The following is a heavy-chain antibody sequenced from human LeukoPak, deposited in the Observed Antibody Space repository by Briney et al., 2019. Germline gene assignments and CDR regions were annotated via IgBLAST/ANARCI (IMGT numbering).Heavy chain of an antibody. D-gene: IGHD4-17*01. J-gene: IGHJ4*02. CDR3: AREEYGDYTVD. Sequence: SSETLSLTCTVSGGSISSYYWSWIRQPAGKGLEWIGHIYTSGSTSYNPSLKSRVTMSVDTSKNEFSLKLTSVTAADTAVYYCAREEYGDYTVDWGQGTLITVSS. CDR2: IYTSGST. V-gene: IGHV4-4*07. CDR1: GGSISSYY.